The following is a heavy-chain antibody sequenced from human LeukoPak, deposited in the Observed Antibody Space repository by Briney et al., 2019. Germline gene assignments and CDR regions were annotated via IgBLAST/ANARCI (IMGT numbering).Heavy chain of an antibody. Sequence: SGPTLVNPTQTLTLTCTFSGFSLNTSGVGVGWIRQPPGKALEWLALIYWDDDKRYRPSLKSRLTITKDTSKNQVVLIMTNMDPVDTATYYCAHKGRGSGSYTMWGQGTLVTVSS. V-gene: IGHV2-5*02. J-gene: IGHJ4*02. CDR3: AHKGRGSGSYTM. CDR2: IYWDDDK. D-gene: IGHD3-10*01. CDR1: GFSLNTSGVG.